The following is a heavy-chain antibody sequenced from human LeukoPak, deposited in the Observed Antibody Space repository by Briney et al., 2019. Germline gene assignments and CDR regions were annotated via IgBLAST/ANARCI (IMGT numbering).Heavy chain of an antibody. CDR1: GFTFTTSG. Sequence: GGSLRLSCAASGFTFTTSGMHWVRQAPGKGLEWVAVISYDGSNKYYADSVKGRFTISRDNSKNTLYLQMNSLRAEDTAVYYCAKDGAPYYDILTGYGEYFDYWGQGTLVTVSS. D-gene: IGHD3-9*01. CDR2: ISYDGSNK. CDR3: AKDGAPYYDILTGYGEYFDY. V-gene: IGHV3-30*18. J-gene: IGHJ4*02.